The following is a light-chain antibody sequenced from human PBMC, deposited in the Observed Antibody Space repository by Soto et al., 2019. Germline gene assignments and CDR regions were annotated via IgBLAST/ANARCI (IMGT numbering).Light chain of an antibody. V-gene: IGLV1-51*02. CDR2: ENN. CDR1: SSNIGNNY. J-gene: IGLJ1*01. Sequence: QSVLTQPPSVSAAPGQKVTISCSGSSSNIGNNYVSWYQQLPGTAPKLLIYENNKRPSGIPDRFSGSKSGTSATLGITGLQTGDEADYYCGTWDSSVSWVFGTGTKFTVL. CDR3: GTWDSSVSWV.